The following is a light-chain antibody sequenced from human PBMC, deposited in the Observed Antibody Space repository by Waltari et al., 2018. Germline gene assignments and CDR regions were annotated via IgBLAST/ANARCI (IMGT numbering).Light chain of an antibody. Sequence: SYELIQPPSVSVTPGQTASITCSGDKLGYKYVCWYQQKPGQSPVLVIYQSTKRPSGIPGRVSGSNSGNTATLTISGTQAVDEADYYCQAWDSTTAHYVFGTGTKVTVL. CDR1: KLGYKY. CDR2: QST. CDR3: QAWDSTTAHYV. J-gene: IGLJ1*01. V-gene: IGLV3-1*01.